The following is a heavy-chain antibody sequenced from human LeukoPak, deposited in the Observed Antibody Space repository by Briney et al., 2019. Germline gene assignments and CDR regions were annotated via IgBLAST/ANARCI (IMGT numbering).Heavy chain of an antibody. J-gene: IGHJ6*02. Sequence: GASVEVSCKASGGTFSSYAISWVRQAPGQGLEWMGGIIPIFGTANYAQKFQGRVTITADESTSTAYMELSSLRSEDTAVYYCARDLHISDYGMDVWGQGTTVTVSS. V-gene: IGHV1-69*13. CDR3: ARDLHISDYGMDV. CDR2: IIPIFGTA. CDR1: GGTFSSYA.